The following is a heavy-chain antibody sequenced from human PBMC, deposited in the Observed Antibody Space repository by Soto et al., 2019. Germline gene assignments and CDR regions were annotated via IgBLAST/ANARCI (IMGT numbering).Heavy chain of an antibody. CDR2: IIPTFGRT. Sequence: QVQLVQSGAEVKKPGSSVKVSCKASGDTFSSYAISWVRQAPGKGLEWMGKIIPTFGRTNYAQKFQGRLRSSTDDSTSTAYMELTSLESDDTAVYYCARDPLSSFAMDVWGQGTTVTVSS. J-gene: IGHJ6*02. V-gene: IGHV1-69*18. D-gene: IGHD3-10*02. CDR3: ARDPLSSFAMDV. CDR1: GDTFSSYA.